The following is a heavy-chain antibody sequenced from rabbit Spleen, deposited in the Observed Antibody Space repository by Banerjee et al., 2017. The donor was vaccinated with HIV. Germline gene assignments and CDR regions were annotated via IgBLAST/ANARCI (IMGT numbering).Heavy chain of an antibody. D-gene: IGHD1-1*01. CDR3: ARDVSDRAYYFGL. CDR1: GFSFSSYYY. J-gene: IGHJ4*01. Sequence: QEQLEESGGDLVKPGASLTLTCTASGFSFSSYYYICWVRQAPGKGLEWIGCIDSGNTGITYYANWVKGRFTISVTSSTTVTLQMTSLTAADTATYFCARDVSDRAYYFGLWGPGTLVTVS. V-gene: IGHV1S45*01. CDR2: IDSGNTGIT.